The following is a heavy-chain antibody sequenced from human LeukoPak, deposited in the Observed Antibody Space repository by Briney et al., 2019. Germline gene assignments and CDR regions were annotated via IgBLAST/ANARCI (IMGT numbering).Heavy chain of an antibody. D-gene: IGHD6-13*01. CDR3: AREWYSSSWYWFDP. J-gene: IGHJ5*02. V-gene: IGHV1-2*02. Sequence: ASVKVSCKASGYTFTGYYMRWVRQAPGQGLEWMGWINPNSGGTNYAQKFQGRVTMTRDTSISTAYMELSRLRSDDTAVYYCAREWYSSSWYWFDPWGQGTLVTVSS. CDR1: GYTFTGYY. CDR2: INPNSGGT.